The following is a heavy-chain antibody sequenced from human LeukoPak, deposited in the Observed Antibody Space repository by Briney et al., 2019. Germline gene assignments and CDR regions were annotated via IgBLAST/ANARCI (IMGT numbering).Heavy chain of an antibody. CDR3: ARVNVYDYVWGSYRPTFDY. J-gene: IGHJ4*02. V-gene: IGHV3-66*02. CDR2: VYTGGTT. Sequence: PGGSLRLSCAASRFTVSSNYMSWVRQAPGKGLEWVSVVYTGGTTYYADSVKGRFTISRDNSKNTLYLQMNSLRLEDTAVYYCARVNVYDYVWGSYRPTFDYWGQGTLVTVSS. CDR1: RFTVSSNY. D-gene: IGHD3-16*02.